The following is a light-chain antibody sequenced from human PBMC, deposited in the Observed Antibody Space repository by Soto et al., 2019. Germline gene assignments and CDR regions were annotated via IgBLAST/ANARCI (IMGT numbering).Light chain of an antibody. CDR3: QSYDSSLTLYV. V-gene: IGLV1-44*01. Sequence: QSVLTQPPSASGTPGQRVTISCSGSTSNIGSKTVSWYQQLPGSAPRVLIYNNNERPSGVPDRFSGSKSGTSASLAITGLQAEDEADYYCQSYDSSLTLYVFGTGTKVTVL. CDR1: TSNIGSKT. J-gene: IGLJ1*01. CDR2: NNN.